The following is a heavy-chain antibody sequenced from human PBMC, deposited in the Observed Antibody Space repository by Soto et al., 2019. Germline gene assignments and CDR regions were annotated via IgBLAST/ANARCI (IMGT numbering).Heavy chain of an antibody. CDR1: GFTVSNYG. CDR2: ISSDGRNT. D-gene: IGHD3-16*01. J-gene: IGHJ4*02. Sequence: QVQLVESGGGVVQPGRSLRLSCAASGFTVSNYGMQWLRQAPCAGLQWVAAISSDGRNTDYLHSVNGRFTISRDNSKNTLYLQMNSLRPEDTAGYYWAKDRVQMSLCGGIYEYWGQGTMAIVYS. V-gene: IGHV3-30*18. CDR3: AKDRVQMSLCGGIYEY.